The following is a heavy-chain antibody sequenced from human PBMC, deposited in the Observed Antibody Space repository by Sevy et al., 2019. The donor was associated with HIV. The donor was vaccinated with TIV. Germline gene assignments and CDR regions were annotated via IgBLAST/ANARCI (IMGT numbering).Heavy chain of an antibody. V-gene: IGHV3-23*01. J-gene: IGHJ6*02. CDR1: GFPFSNFA. CDR2: LIGGGSRT. Sequence: GGCLRLSCAASGFPFSNFAMSWVRQAPGKGLEWVSTLIGGGSRTYYADSVTGRFIISRDNSRNTLYLQMNSLRAEDTAVYYCAKTLDYSNSGGYYYGMDVWGQGTTVTVSS. CDR3: AKTLDYSNSGGYYYGMDV. D-gene: IGHD4-4*01.